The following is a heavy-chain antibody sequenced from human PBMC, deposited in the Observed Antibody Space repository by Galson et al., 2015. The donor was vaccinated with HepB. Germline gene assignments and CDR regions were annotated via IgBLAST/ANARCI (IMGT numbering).Heavy chain of an antibody. Sequence: SVKVSCKASGYTFTGYYMHWVRQAPGQGLEWMGRINPNSGGTNYAQKFQGRVTMTRDTSTSTVYMELSSLRSDDTAVYYCAISPYSANENADDYWGQGTLVTVSS. J-gene: IGHJ4*02. D-gene: IGHD5-12*01. CDR3: AISPYSANENADDY. V-gene: IGHV1-2*06. CDR1: GYTFTGYY. CDR2: INPNSGGT.